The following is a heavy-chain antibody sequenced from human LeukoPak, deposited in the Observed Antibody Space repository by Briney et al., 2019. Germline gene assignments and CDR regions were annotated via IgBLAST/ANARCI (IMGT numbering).Heavy chain of an antibody. V-gene: IGHV3-11*01. D-gene: IGHD2-2*01. CDR3: ARGLGYCSSTSCGGAFDI. CDR2: ISSRGSTI. J-gene: IGHJ3*02. Sequence: PGGSLRLSCAASGFTFSDYYMSWIRQAPGKGLEWVSYISSRGSTIYYADSVKGRFTISRDNAKNSLYLQMNSLRAEDTALYHCARGLGYCSSTSCGGAFDIWGQGTMVTVSS. CDR1: GFTFSDYY.